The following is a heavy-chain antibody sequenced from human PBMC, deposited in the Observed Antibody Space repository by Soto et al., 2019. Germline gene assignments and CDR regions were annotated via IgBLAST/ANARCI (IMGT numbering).Heavy chain of an antibody. CDR1: GYTFTGHY. J-gene: IGHJ4*02. Sequence: QVQLVQSGAEVKKPGASVKVSCKASGYTFTGHYILWVRQAPGQGLEWMGWVNPISGGTIYAQKFLGWVTMTRDTSTITAYLELRSLTPDATAVYYCARANNFGSGERDYWGQGTLVTVSS. CDR2: VNPISGGT. D-gene: IGHD3-10*01. V-gene: IGHV1-2*04. CDR3: ARANNFGSGERDY.